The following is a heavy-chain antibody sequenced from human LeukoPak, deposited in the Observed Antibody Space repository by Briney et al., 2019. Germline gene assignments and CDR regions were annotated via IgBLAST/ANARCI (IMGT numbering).Heavy chain of an antibody. CDR3: ARAPNIAAVGTSPCFAP. D-gene: IGHD6-13*01. Sequence: SETLSLTCTVSGGSISSYYWSWIRQPPGKGLEWIGYIYYSGSTNYNPSLKSRVTISVDTSKNQFSLKLSSVTAADTAVYYCARAPNIAAVGTSPCFAPGARGPLVTVSS. V-gene: IGHV4-59*01. CDR1: GGSISSYY. J-gene: IGHJ5*02. CDR2: IYYSGST.